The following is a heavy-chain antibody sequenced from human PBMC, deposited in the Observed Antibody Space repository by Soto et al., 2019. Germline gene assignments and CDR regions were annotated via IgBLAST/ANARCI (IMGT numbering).Heavy chain of an antibody. CDR3: ARVCGGDCHYGMDV. CDR2: IYYSGST. J-gene: IGHJ6*02. V-gene: IGHV4-31*03. Sequence: QVQLQESGPGLVKPSQTLSLTCTVSGGSISSGGYYWTWIRQHPGKGLAWIGYIYYSGSTYYNPSLKGRVTMSVDTSKNQFSLKLRSLSAADTAVYYCARVCGGDCHYGMDVWGQGPRVTVSS. CDR1: GGSISSGGYY. D-gene: IGHD2-21*02.